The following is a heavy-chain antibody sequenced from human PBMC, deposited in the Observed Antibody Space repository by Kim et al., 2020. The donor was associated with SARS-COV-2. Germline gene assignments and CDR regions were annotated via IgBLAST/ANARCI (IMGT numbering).Heavy chain of an antibody. CDR2: IDPSDSYT. D-gene: IGHD6-13*01. Sequence: GESLKISCKGSGYSFTSYWISWVRQMPGKGLEWMGRIDPSDSYTNYSPSFQGHVTISADKSISTAYLQWSSLKASDTAMYYCARRGIASPYYYGMDVWGQGTTVTVSS. CDR1: GYSFTSYW. V-gene: IGHV5-10-1*01. J-gene: IGHJ6*02. CDR3: ARRGIASPYYYGMDV.